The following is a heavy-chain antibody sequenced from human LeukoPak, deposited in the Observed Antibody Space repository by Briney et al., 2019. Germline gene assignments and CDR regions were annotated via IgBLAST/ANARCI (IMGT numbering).Heavy chain of an antibody. CDR3: AVGAHRSYFDY. CDR2: INHSGST. D-gene: IGHD1-26*01. CDR1: GGSFSGYY. Sequence: SETLSLTCAVYGGSFSGYYWSWIRQPPGKGLEWIGEINHSGSTNYNPSLKSRVTISVDTSKNQFSLKLSSVTAADTAVYYCAVGAHRSYFDYWGQGTLVTVSS. J-gene: IGHJ4*02. V-gene: IGHV4-34*01.